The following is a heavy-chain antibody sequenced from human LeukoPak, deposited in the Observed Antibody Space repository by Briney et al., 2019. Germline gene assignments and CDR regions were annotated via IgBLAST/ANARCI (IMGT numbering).Heavy chain of an antibody. CDR1: GYTLTELS. D-gene: IGHD2-2*01. V-gene: IGHV1-24*01. J-gene: IGHJ4*02. CDR2: FDPEDGET. CDR3: ATSYCSSTSCYEVWAY. Sequence: ASVKVSCKVSGYTLTELSMHWVRQAPGKGLEWMGGFDPEDGETIYAQKFQGRVTMTEDTSTDTAYTELSSLRSEDTAVYYCATSYCSSTSCYEVWAYWGQGTLVTVSS.